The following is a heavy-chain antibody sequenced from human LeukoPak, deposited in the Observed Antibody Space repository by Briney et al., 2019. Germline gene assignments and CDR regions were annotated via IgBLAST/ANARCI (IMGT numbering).Heavy chain of an antibody. Sequence: GGSLRLSCAASGFTFSSYGMHWVRQAPGKGLEWVAVISYDGSNKYYADSVKGRFTISRDNAKNSLYLQMNSLRAEDTAVYYCARKNGLDYWGQGTLVTVSS. J-gene: IGHJ4*02. CDR3: ARKNGLDY. V-gene: IGHV3-30*03. CDR2: ISYDGSNK. CDR1: GFTFSSYG.